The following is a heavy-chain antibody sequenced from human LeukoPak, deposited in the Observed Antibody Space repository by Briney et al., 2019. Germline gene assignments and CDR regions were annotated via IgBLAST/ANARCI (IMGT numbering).Heavy chain of an antibody. J-gene: IGHJ4*02. CDR3: AKVLLGVYYFGY. D-gene: IGHD2-8*01. V-gene: IGHV3-23*01. Sequence: GGSLRLSCGASGFTFSSYAMSWVRQAPGKGLEWVSGISGSGSSTYYADSVKDRFTISRDNSENTLYLQMNSLRAEDTAVYYCAKVLLGVYYFGYWGQGTLVTVSS. CDR2: ISGSGSST. CDR1: GFTFSSYA.